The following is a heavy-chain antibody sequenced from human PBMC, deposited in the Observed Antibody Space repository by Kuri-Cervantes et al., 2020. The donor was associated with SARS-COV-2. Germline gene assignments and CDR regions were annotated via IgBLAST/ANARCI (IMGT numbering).Heavy chain of an antibody. CDR3: AKGYYDSSGYRTHDY. D-gene: IGHD3-22*01. CDR2: ISYDGSNK. J-gene: IGHJ4*02. V-gene: IGHV3-30*18. Sequence: GGSLRLSCAASGFTFSSYGMHWVRQAPGKGLEWVAVISYDGSNKYYADSVKGRFTISRDNSKNALYLQMNSLRAEDTAVYYCAKGYYDSSGYRTHDYWGQGTLVTVSS. CDR1: GFTFSSYG.